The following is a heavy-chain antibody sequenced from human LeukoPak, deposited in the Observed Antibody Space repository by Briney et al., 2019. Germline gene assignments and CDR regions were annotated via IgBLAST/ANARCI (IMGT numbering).Heavy chain of an antibody. V-gene: IGHV4-4*02. CDR1: GGSISSSNW. J-gene: IGHJ3*02. CDR3: AGESSGFDAFDI. Sequence: PSETLSLTFAVSGGSISSSNWWSWVRQPPGKGLEWIGEIYHSGSTNYNPSPKSRVTISVDKSKNQFSLKLSSVTAADTAVYYCAGESSGFDAFDIWGQGTMVTVSS. CDR2: IYHSGST. D-gene: IGHD6-19*01.